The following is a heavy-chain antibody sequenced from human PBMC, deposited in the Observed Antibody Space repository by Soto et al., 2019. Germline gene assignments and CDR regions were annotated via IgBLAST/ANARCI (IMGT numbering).Heavy chain of an antibody. CDR2: IYHGGST. CDR1: GYSISSGYY. CDR3: ARGSSLRVLEWFNGWFDP. J-gene: IGHJ5*02. V-gene: IGHV4-38-2*01. D-gene: IGHD3-3*01. Sequence: PSETLSLTCAVSGYSISSGYYWGWLRQPPGKGLEWIGSIYHGGSTYYNPSLNSRVTLSIDMTNNHVSLILNSVTAADTAVYYCARGSSLRVLEWFNGWFDPWGQGTLVTVSS.